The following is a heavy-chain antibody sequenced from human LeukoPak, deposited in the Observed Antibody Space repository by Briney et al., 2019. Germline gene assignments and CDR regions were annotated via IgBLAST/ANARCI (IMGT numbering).Heavy chain of an antibody. CDR3: ARGDPYYFDY. CDR2: IYYSGST. V-gene: IGHV4-31*03. D-gene: IGHD2-21*02. CDR1: GGSISSGGYY. J-gene: IGHJ4*02. Sequence: SEALSLTCTVSGGSISSGGYYWSWIRQHPGKGLEWIGYIYYSGSTYYNPSLKSRVTISVDTSKNQFSLKLSSVTAADTAVYYCARGDPYYFDYWGQGTLVTVSS.